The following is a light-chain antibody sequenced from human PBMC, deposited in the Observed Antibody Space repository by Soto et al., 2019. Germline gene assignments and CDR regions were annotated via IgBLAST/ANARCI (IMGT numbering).Light chain of an antibody. CDR2: KAS. J-gene: IGKJ2*01. Sequence: DIQMTQSPSTLSASVGDRVTITCRASQSISSWLAWYQQKPGKAPKLLIYKASSLESGVPSRFSGSGSGTEFTLTISSLQPDDFATYYCQQYNSYPPIYTFGQGTKLEMK. CDR3: QQYNSYPPIYT. CDR1: QSISSW. V-gene: IGKV1-5*03.